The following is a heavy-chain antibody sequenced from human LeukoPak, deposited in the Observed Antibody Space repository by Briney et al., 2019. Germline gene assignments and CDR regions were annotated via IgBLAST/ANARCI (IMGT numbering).Heavy chain of an antibody. CDR1: GYTFTGY. CDR2: INPNSGGT. CDR3: ARGRLVYVELGLRFDY. D-gene: IGHD1-7*01. Sequence: ASVKVSCKASGYTFTGYMHWVRQAPGQGLEWMGRINPNSGGTNYAQKFQGRVTMTRDTSISTAYMELSRLRSDDTAVYYCARGRLVYVELGLRFDYWGQGTLVTVSS. V-gene: IGHV1-2*06. J-gene: IGHJ4*02.